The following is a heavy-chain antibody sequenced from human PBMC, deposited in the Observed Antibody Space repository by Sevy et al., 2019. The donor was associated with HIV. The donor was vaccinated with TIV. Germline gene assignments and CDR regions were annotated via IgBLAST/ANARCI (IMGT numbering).Heavy chain of an antibody. D-gene: IGHD3-22*01. CDR2: ITSDGYST. CDR3: ATEKHYVSSYAMDV. CDR1: GFSFTNYA. J-gene: IGHJ6*02. V-gene: IGHV3-23*01. Sequence: GGSLRLSCAASGFSFTNYAISWVRQAPGKGLEWVSVITSDGYSTYYADSVKGRFTISRDNSKNTVFLQMNSLRAEDTAVYYCATEKHYVSSYAMDVWGQGTTVTVSS.